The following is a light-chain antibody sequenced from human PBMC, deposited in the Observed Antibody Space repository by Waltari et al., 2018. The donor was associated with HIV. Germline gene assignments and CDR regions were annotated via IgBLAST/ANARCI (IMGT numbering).Light chain of an antibody. CDR3: TTWDDRLNAVV. J-gene: IGLJ2*01. CDR2: SKN. Sequence: QSVLTQPPSASGTPGQTVTISCSGSRSNIGSNTVNWYQHLPGTAPKLLIYSKNVRPQGVPYRLSGFKSGTSASLAISGLQCQDEADYYCTTWDDRLNAVVFGGGTEVTVL. CDR1: RSNIGSNT. V-gene: IGLV1-44*01.